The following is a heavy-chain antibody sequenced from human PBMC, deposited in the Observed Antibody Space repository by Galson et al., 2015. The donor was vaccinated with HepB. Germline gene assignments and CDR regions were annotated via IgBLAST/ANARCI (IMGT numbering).Heavy chain of an antibody. Sequence: SVKVSCKASGSTFTTYGITWVRQAPGQGPEWMGWISGHSGDTNYAQKLQGRVTMTTDTSTSIAFMELRSLRSDDTAVYYCARDRLYYDDSSGYYAPYYWGQGTLVTVSS. V-gene: IGHV1-18*01. CDR3: ARDRLYYDDSSGYYAPYY. CDR2: ISGHSGDT. J-gene: IGHJ4*02. CDR1: GSTFTTYG. D-gene: IGHD3-22*01.